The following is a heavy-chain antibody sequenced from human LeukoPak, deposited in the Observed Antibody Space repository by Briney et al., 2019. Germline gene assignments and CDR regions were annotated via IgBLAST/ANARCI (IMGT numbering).Heavy chain of an antibody. D-gene: IGHD2-2*01. CDR2: INEDGSDK. Sequence: GGSLRLSCEGSGFSFSNYWMSWVRQAPGKGLEWVAHINEDGSDKYCVDSVKGRFTISRDNAKNSLYLQMGSLRAEDTAVFYCTTWSSCSRDTCQFNYWGQGTLVTASS. CDR1: GFSFSNYW. CDR3: TTWSSCSRDTCQFNY. V-gene: IGHV3-7*01. J-gene: IGHJ4*02.